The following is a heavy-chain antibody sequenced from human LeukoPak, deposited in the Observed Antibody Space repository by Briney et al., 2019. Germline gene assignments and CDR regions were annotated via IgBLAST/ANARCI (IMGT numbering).Heavy chain of an antibody. J-gene: IGHJ4*02. CDR3: ARVVPPTDYGSGSYFWDPYYFDY. V-gene: IGHV3-23*01. CDR1: GFTFSRYG. D-gene: IGHD3-10*01. CDR2: ISGSGGST. Sequence: PGGSLRLSCAASGFTFSRYGMHWVRQAPGKGREWISGISGSGGSTYYADSVKGQFTISRDNSKNTLYLQLNSLRDEDTAVYYCARVVPPTDYGSGSYFWDPYYFDYWGQGTLVTVSS.